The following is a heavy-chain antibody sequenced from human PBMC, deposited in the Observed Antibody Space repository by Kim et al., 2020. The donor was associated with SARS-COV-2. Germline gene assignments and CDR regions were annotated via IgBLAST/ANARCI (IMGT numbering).Heavy chain of an antibody. J-gene: IGHJ5*01. CDR3: ASGYYDFWSGPPDS. V-gene: IGHV4-39*01. D-gene: IGHD3-3*01. Sequence: SETLSLTCTVSGGSISSSSYYWDWIRQPPGKGLEWIGSIYYSGSTYYNPSLKSRVTISVDTSKNQFSLKLSSVTAADTAVYYCASGYYDFWSGPPDSWGQGTLVTVSS. CDR1: GGSISSSSYY. CDR2: IYYSGST.